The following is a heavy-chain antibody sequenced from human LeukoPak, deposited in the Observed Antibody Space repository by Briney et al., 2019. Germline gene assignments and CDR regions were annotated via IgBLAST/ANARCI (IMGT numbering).Heavy chain of an antibody. CDR3: ARDDRKVTTDWYFDL. Sequence: GGSLRLSCAASGFTFSSYAMHWVRQAPGKGLEWVAVISYDGSSKYYADSVKGRFTISRDNSKNTLYLQMNSLRAEDTAVYYCARDDRKVTTDWYFDLWGRGTLVTVSS. CDR2: ISYDGSSK. CDR1: GFTFSSYA. J-gene: IGHJ2*01. V-gene: IGHV3-30-3*01. D-gene: IGHD4-17*01.